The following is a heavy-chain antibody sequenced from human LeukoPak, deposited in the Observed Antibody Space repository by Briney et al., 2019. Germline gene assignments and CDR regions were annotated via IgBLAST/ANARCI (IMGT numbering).Heavy chain of an antibody. CDR3: AKSPSVAGRGAFDI. J-gene: IGHJ3*02. CDR1: GFSFTDSW. Sequence: GGSLRLSCAASGFSFTDSWMSWVRQPPGKGLEWVVNIKPDGTEKYYVDSLKSRFTVSRENAKNSLYLQMSSLRAEDTAVYYCAKSPSVAGRGAFDIWGQGTMVTVSS. V-gene: IGHV3-7*03. D-gene: IGHD6-19*01. CDR2: IKPDGTEK.